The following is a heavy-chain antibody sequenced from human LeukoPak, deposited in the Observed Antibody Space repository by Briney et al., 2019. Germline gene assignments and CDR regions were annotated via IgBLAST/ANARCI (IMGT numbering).Heavy chain of an antibody. Sequence: PGGSLRLSCTASGLTFTSYAMSWVRQAPGKGLEWVSVISGSGDSTHYADSVKGRFTISRDNSKNTLYLQMNSLRVEDTAVYYCARESPDLDFWGQGTLVTVSS. CDR2: ISGSGDST. CDR1: GLTFTSYA. J-gene: IGHJ4*02. CDR3: ARESPDLDF. V-gene: IGHV3-23*01.